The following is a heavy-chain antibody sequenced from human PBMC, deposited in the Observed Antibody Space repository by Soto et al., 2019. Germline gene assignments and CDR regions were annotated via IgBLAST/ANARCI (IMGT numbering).Heavy chain of an antibody. J-gene: IGHJ6*02. D-gene: IGHD6-19*01. CDR2: IYPGDSDT. Sequence: GESLKISCKGSGYSFTGYWIGWVRQMPGKGLEWMGIIYPGDSDTRYSPSFQGQVTISADRSISTAYLQWSSLKASDTAMYYCARSKASGWYYYYGMDVWGQGTTVTVSS. CDR1: GYSFTGYW. CDR3: ARSKASGWYYYYGMDV. V-gene: IGHV5-51*01.